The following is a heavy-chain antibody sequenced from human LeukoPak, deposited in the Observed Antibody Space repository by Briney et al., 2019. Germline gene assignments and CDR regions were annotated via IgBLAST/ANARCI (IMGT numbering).Heavy chain of an antibody. D-gene: IGHD3-22*01. Sequence: ASVKVSCTASGGTFSSYAISWVRQAPGQGLEWMGGIIPIFGTANYAQKFQGRVTITADESTSTAYMELSSLRSEDTAVYYCVVIHISNYYDSSGYAQVYYYYGMDVWGQGTTVTVSS. CDR3: VVIHISNYYDSSGYAQVYYYYGMDV. CDR1: GGTFSSYA. CDR2: IIPIFGTA. J-gene: IGHJ6*02. V-gene: IGHV1-69*13.